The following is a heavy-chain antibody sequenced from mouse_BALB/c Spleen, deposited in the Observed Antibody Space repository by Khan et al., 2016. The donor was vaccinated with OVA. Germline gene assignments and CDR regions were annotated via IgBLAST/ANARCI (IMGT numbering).Heavy chain of an antibody. V-gene: IGHV3-2*02. J-gene: IGHJ4*01. D-gene: IGHD2-3*01. CDR2: ISYSGST. Sequence: VQLKQSGPGLVKPSQSLSLTCTVTGYSITSDYAWNWIRQFPGNKLEWMGYISYSGSTNYNPALKSRISITRDTSKNQFFLQLNSVTTEDTATYYCARDGSRYYYAMDYWGQGTSVTVSS. CDR1: GYSITSDYA. CDR3: ARDGSRYYYAMDY.